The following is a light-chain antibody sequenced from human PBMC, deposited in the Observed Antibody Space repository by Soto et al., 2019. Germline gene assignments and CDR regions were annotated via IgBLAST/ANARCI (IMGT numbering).Light chain of an antibody. CDR1: NSNIGSNT. V-gene: IGLV1-44*01. CDR2: SNN. Sequence: QSVLTQPPSESGTPGQRVTISCSGSNSNIGSNTVNWYQQLPGTAPKLLIYSNNQRPSGVPDRFSGSKSGTSASLAISGLQSEDEADYYCAAWDDNLNGPHWVFGGGTKLTVL. CDR3: AAWDDNLNGPHWV. J-gene: IGLJ3*02.